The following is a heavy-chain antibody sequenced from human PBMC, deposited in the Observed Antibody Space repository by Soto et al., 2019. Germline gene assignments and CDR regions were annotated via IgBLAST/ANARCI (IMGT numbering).Heavy chain of an antibody. J-gene: IGHJ5*02. CDR1: GGTYSSYA. D-gene: IGHD2-15*01. CDR2: IIPIFGTA. Sequence: QLQLVQSGAEVKKPGSSVKVSCKASGGTYSSYAISWVRQAPGQGLEWMGGIIPIFGTANYAQKFQGRVTITAHKYTSTAYMELSSLRSEDTAVYYCARVGLGYGSGGSCYSGYNWFDPWGQGTLVTFSS. V-gene: IGHV1-69*06. CDR3: ARVGLGYGSGGSCYSGYNWFDP.